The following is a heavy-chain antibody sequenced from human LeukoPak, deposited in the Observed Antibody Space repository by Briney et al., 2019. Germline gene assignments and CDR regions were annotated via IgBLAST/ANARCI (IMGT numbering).Heavy chain of an antibody. D-gene: IGHD6-13*01. V-gene: IGHV3-74*01. J-gene: IGHJ4*02. CDR2: INSDGSSI. CDR1: GFTFSSYW. Sequence: PGGSLRLSCAASGFTFSSYWMHWVRQAPGKGLVWVSRINSDGSSITYADSVKGRFIISRDNAKNTLDLQMNSLRAEDTGVYYCARGIELDPSRLFDYWGQETLVTVSS. CDR3: ARGIELDPSRLFDY.